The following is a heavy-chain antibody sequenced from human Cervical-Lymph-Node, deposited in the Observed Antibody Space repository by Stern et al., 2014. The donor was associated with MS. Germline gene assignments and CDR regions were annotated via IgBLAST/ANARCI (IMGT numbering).Heavy chain of an antibody. D-gene: IGHD1-26*01. Sequence: QVQLVESGPGLVKPSPTLSLTCTVSGGSISSSGYYWSWIRQPADKGLEWIGRIHDSGSTYYNPSLQSRVTISMHTAKNQFSLKLSSVTAADTAVYYCATTRWDLFTWNWFDPWGQGTLVTVSS. CDR3: ATTRWDLFTWNWFDP. CDR2: IHDSGST. J-gene: IGHJ5*02. CDR1: GGSISSSGYY. V-gene: IGHV4-61*02.